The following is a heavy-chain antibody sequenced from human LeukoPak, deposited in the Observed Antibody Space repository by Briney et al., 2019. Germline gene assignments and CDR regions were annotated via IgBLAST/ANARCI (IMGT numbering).Heavy chain of an antibody. CDR1: GFTCRSYA. CDR2: ISGSGGSA. V-gene: IGHV3-23*01. Sequence: GGSLRLTCAASGFTCRSYAMSWVRHAPGKWLYFVSAISGSGGSAYYADSVKGRFTISRDNSKTTLYLQMNSLRDEDTALFFFKQKTAYEMTLVDYYGMDVWGQGTTVTVSS. D-gene: IGHD2-2*01. CDR3: KQKTAYEMTLVDYYGMDV. J-gene: IGHJ6*02.